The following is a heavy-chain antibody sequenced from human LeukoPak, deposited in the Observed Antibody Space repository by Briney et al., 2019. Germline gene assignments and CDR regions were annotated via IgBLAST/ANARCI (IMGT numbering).Heavy chain of an antibody. V-gene: IGHV5-51*01. Sequence: GESLKISCQGSGYSFTSYWIGGVRQMPGKGLEWIGIIYPGDSDTRYSPSFQGQVTISADKSISTSYLQWSSLKASDTAMYYCARATYGSGSYEGFNWFDPWGQGALVTVSS. D-gene: IGHD3-10*01. CDR1: GYSFTSYW. J-gene: IGHJ5*02. CDR3: ARATYGSGSYEGFNWFDP. CDR2: IYPGDSDT.